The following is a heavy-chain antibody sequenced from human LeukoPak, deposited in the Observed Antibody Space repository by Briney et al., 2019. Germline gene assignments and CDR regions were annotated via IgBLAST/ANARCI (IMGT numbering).Heavy chain of an antibody. D-gene: IGHD3-22*01. J-gene: IGHJ3*02. CDR2: INTNTGNP. CDR3: ARELAVVITNDAFDI. CDR1: GYTFSSYT. V-gene: IGHV7-4-1*02. Sequence: GESLKISCKASGYTFSSYTMNWVRQAPGQGLEWMGWINTNTGNPTYAQGFTGRFVFSLDTSVSTAYLQISSLKAEDTAVYYCARELAVVITNDAFDIWGQGTMVTVSS.